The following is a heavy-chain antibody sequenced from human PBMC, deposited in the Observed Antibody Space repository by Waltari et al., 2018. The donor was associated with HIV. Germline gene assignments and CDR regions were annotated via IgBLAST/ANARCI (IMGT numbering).Heavy chain of an antibody. D-gene: IGHD5-18*01. CDR2: ISYDGSNK. CDR3: AKPAAMASYGMDV. J-gene: IGHJ6*02. CDR1: GFPFSSHG. V-gene: IGHV3-30*18. Sequence: QVQLVESGGGVVQPGRYLRLSCAAAGFPFSSHGMHWVRQAPGKGLEWVAVISYDGSNKYYADSVKGRFTISRDNSKNTLYLQMNSLRAEDTAVYYCAKPAAMASYGMDVWGQGTTVTVSS.